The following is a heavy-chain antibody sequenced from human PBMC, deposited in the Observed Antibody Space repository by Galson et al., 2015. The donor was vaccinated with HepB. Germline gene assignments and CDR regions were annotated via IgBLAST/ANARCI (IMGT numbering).Heavy chain of an antibody. CDR1: GDSVSSNSAA. D-gene: IGHD3-22*01. V-gene: IGHV6-1*01. Sequence: CAISGDSVSSNSAAWNWIRQSPSRGLEWLGRTYYRSKWYNDYAVSVKSRITINPDTSKNQFSLQLNSVTPEDTAVYFCARDRYYYDSSGYYPYYFDYWGQGTLVTVSS. CDR2: TYYRSKWYN. J-gene: IGHJ4*02. CDR3: ARDRYYYDSSGYYPYYFDY.